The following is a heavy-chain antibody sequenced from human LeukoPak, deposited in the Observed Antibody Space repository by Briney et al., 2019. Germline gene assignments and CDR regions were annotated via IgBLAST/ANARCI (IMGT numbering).Heavy chain of an antibody. Sequence: SETLSLTCTVSGGSISSGSYYWSWIRQPAGKGLEWIGRIYTSGSTNYNPSLKSRVTISVDTSKNQFSLKLSSVTAADTAVYYCAREGTTVVPSWFDPWGQGTLVTVSS. CDR1: GGSISSGSYY. J-gene: IGHJ5*02. CDR2: IYTSGST. CDR3: AREGTTVVPSWFDP. V-gene: IGHV4-61*02. D-gene: IGHD4-23*01.